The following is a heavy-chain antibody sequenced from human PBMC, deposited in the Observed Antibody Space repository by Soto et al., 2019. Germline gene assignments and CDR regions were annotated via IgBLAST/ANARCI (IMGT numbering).Heavy chain of an antibody. Sequence: QITLKESGTTLVKPTQTLTLTCTFSGFSLSTSGVSVGWIRQPPGKALEWLALIYWDDDKRYRPSLKSRLTITKDTSKSQVVLTMTNMDPVDTATYYCAHRRCSGNSCYPFDYWGQGTLVTVSS. D-gene: IGHD2-2*01. CDR1: GFSLSTSGVS. J-gene: IGHJ4*02. CDR3: AHRRCSGNSCYPFDY. V-gene: IGHV2-5*02. CDR2: IYWDDDK.